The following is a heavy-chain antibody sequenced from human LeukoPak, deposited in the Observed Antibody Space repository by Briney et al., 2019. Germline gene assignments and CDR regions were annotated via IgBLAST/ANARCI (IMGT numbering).Heavy chain of an antibody. J-gene: IGHJ6*03. V-gene: IGHV1-2*02. Sequence: ASVKVSCKASGYTFTVYYMHWVRQAPGQGLEWMGWINPNSGGTNYAQKFQGRVTMTRDTSISTAYMELSRLRSDDTAVYYCASSPIAAAGRASYYYMDVWGKGTTVTVSS. CDR1: GYTFTVYY. CDR3: ASSPIAAAGRASYYYMDV. CDR2: INPNSGGT. D-gene: IGHD6-13*01.